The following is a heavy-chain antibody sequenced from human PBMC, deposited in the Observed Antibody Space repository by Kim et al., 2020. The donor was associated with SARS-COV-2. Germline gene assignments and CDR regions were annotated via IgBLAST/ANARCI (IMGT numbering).Heavy chain of an antibody. J-gene: IGHJ4*02. Sequence: STYYAAAVKGRFTISRDNAKNTLYLQMNSLRAEDTAVYYCAGSYLRYFDYWGQGTLVTVSS. CDR2: ST. D-gene: IGHD2-15*01. V-gene: IGHV3-66*01. CDR3: AGSYLRYFDY.